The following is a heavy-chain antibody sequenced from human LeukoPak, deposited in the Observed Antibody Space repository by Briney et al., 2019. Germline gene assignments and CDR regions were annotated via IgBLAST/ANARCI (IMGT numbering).Heavy chain of an antibody. D-gene: IGHD5-12*01. CDR3: ARVRHSGARDAFDI. J-gene: IGHJ3*02. V-gene: IGHV4-30-2*01. CDR1: GGPISSDGYS. CDR2: IYHSGNT. Sequence: PSETLSLTCVVSGGPISSDGYSWSWIRQPPGKGLEWIAYIYHSGNTYYNPSLKSRVTMSVDRSKNQFSLNLSSVTAADTAVYYCARVRHSGARDAFDIWGQGTMVTVSS.